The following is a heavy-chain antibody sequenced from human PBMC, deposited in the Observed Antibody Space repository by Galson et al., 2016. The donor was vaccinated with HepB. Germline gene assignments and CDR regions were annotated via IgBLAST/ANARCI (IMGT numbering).Heavy chain of an antibody. D-gene: IGHD3-3*01. CDR2: ISYDGSNK. CDR3: AKPPPQLRFLEWRVGMDV. V-gene: IGHV3-30*18. Sequence: SLRLSCAASGFIFSRNGIHWVRQAPGKGLEWVAVISYDGSNKYYADSVKGRFTISRDNSKNTLYLQMNSLRAEDTAVYYCAKPPPQLRFLEWRVGMDVWGQGTTVTVSS. J-gene: IGHJ6*02. CDR1: GFIFSRNG.